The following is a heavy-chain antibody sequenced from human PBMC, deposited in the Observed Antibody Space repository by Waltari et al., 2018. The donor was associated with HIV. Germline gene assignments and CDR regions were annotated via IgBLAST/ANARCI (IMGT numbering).Heavy chain of an antibody. V-gene: IGHV4-38-2*02. CDR2: IYHTGIT. Sequence: ESGPGRLEPSETLSLTCTVSNYSITGPYYWAWIRQSPGMGLEWIASIYHTGITYYNPSLKTRVTISMDTPTNAFSLRLTSMTAADTALYYCARDGFLGRFYYYGLDVWGPGTAVIVS. CDR1: NYSITGPYY. D-gene: IGHD3-10*01. CDR3: ARDGFLGRFYYYGLDV. J-gene: IGHJ6*02.